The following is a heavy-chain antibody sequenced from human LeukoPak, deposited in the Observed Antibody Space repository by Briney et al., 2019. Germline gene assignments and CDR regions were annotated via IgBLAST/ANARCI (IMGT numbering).Heavy chain of an antibody. CDR3: ASPATVTTIGYYYGMDV. CDR1: GGTFSSYA. V-gene: IGHV1-69*04. J-gene: IGHJ6*02. CDR2: IIRILCIA. Sequence: SVKVSCKGSGGTFSSYAISWERHAPGQGLEWMGRIIRILCIANCAQKFQGRVTITAHKSTSTAYMALSSLRSEDTAVYYCASPATVTTIGYYYGMDVWGQGTTVTVSS. D-gene: IGHD4-17*01.